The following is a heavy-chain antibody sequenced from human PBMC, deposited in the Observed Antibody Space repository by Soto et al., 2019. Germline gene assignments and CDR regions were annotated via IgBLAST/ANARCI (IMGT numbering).Heavy chain of an antibody. V-gene: IGHV1-18*01. CDR1: GFTFNTYF. CDR2: ISPYNGNT. Sequence: HVQLLQSGGELKKPGASVKVSCNTSGFTFNTYFISWVRQAPGQGLEWMGWISPYNGNTKYGEKFQGRVTMTTDTITRTAYMELRNLRIDDTAVYYCARDTSNSFDYWGQGTLVTFSS. CDR3: ARDTSNSFDY. D-gene: IGHD2-2*01. J-gene: IGHJ4*02.